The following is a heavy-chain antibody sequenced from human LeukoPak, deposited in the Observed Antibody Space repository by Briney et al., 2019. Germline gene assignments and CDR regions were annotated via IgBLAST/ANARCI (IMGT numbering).Heavy chain of an antibody. V-gene: IGHV3-23*01. CDR2: ISNNGGYT. J-gene: IGHJ4*02. Sequence: GGSLRLSCAASGFTFSSSAMSWVRQAPGKGLEWVSAISNNGGYTYYADSVQGRFTISRDNSKSTLCLQMNSLRAEDTAVYYCAKQLGYCSDGSCYFTYWGQGTLVTVSS. CDR3: AKQLGYCSDGSCYFTY. CDR1: GFTFSSSA. D-gene: IGHD2-15*01.